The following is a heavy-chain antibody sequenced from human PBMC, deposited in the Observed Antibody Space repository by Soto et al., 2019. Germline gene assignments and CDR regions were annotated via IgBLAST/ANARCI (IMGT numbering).Heavy chain of an antibody. CDR3: AKERSSGYYFFDY. Sequence: EVQLLESGGGLVQPGGSLRLSCAASGFTFSNYAMSWVRQAPGEGLEWVSTISGGDGSTYYADSVKGRFTISRDISKNTLYLQMNSLRAEDTAIYYCAKERSSGYYFFDYWGQGTLVTVSS. V-gene: IGHV3-23*01. CDR2: ISGGDGST. CDR1: GFTFSNYA. J-gene: IGHJ4*02. D-gene: IGHD5-12*01.